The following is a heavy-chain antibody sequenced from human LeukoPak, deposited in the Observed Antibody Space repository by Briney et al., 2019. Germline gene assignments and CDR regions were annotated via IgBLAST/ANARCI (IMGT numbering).Heavy chain of an antibody. V-gene: IGHV4-59*01. J-gene: IGHJ6*02. CDR3: ARDRIHIAMGYYYYYGMDV. Sequence: KPSETLSLTCTVSGGSISSYYWSWIRQPPGKGLGWIGYIYYSGSTNYNPSLKSRVTISVDTSKNQFSLKLSSVTAADTAVYYCARDRIHIAMGYYYYYGMDVWGQGTTVTVSS. CDR1: GGSISSYY. D-gene: IGHD5-18*01. CDR2: IYYSGST.